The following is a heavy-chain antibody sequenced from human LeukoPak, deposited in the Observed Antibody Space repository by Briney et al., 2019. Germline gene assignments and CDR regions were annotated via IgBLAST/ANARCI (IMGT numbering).Heavy chain of an antibody. J-gene: IGHJ4*02. CDR3: ARDADPSHYYDSSGYYAMGY. CDR1: GFTFSSYS. D-gene: IGHD3-22*01. CDR2: ISSSSSYI. V-gene: IGHV3-21*01. Sequence: GGSLRLSCAASGFTFSSYSMNWVRQAPGKGLEWVSSISSSSSYIYYADSVKGRFTISRDNAKNSLYLQMNSLRAEDTAVYYCARDADPSHYYDSSGYYAMGYWGQGTLVIVSS.